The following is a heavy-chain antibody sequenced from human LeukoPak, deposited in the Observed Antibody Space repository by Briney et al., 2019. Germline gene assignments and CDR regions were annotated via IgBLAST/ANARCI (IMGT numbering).Heavy chain of an antibody. Sequence: GGSLRLSCAASGFTFSGFAMSWVRRTPGKGLEWVSGISGSGENKHYADSVNGRFTISKDNSKNTLYLEMNSLRAEDTAIYYCAKMKGHPLPKYYMDVWGQGTTVTVSS. D-gene: IGHD1-26*01. CDR1: GFTFSGFA. CDR2: ISGSGENK. V-gene: IGHV3-23*01. J-gene: IGHJ6*01. CDR3: AKMKGHPLPKYYMDV.